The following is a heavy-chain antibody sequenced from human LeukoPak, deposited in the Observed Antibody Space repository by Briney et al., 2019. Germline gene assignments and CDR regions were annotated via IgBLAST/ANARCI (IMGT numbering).Heavy chain of an antibody. D-gene: IGHD6-6*01. V-gene: IGHV1-18*01. CDR2: ISGYNGET. CDR3: ARDYEIAVRYDCFDP. Sequence: GASVKVSCKAAGYTFSNFGISWVRQAPGQGLEWMGWISGYNGETNYAQKFQGRVTMTTDTSANTAYMEVRGLRSDDTAVYYCARDYEIAVRYDCFDPWGQGTLVIVSS. J-gene: IGHJ5*02. CDR1: GYTFSNFG.